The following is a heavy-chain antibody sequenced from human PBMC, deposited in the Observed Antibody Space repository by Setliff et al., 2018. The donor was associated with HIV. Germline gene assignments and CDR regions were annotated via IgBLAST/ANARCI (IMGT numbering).Heavy chain of an antibody. V-gene: IGHV3-7*03. D-gene: IGHD3-16*01. Sequence: GGSLRLSCAASGFTFTSYWMIWVRQAPGKGLEWVANINQDGNEKNYVDSVKGRFTISRDNTKNSLYLQMDSLRAEDTAVYYCAREDRYDRKAFDIWGQGTMVTVSS. J-gene: IGHJ3*02. CDR2: INQDGNEK. CDR1: GFTFTSYW. CDR3: AREDRYDRKAFDI.